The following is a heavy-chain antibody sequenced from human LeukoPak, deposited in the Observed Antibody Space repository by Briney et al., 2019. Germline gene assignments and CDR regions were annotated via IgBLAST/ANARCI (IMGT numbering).Heavy chain of an antibody. CDR1: GGSFSGYY. Sequence: SETLSLTCAVYGGSFSGYYWSWIRQPPGKGLEWIGEINHSGSTNCNPSLKSRVTISVDTSKNQFSLKLSSVTAADTAVYYCARVGDGYNPMAPWGQGTLVTVSS. J-gene: IGHJ5*02. CDR3: ARVGDGYNPMAP. V-gene: IGHV4-34*01. D-gene: IGHD5-24*01. CDR2: INHSGST.